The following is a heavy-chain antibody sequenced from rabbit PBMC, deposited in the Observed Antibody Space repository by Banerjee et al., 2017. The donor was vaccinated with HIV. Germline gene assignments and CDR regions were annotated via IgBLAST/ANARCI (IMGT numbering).Heavy chain of an antibody. V-gene: IGHV1S45*01. CDR3: VRGGVVAGDL. D-gene: IGHD4-1*01. CDR1: GFSFSNKYV. CDR2: IYVGKGST. J-gene: IGHJ6*01. Sequence: HEQLEESGGDLVKPEGSLTLTCTASGFSFSNKYVMCWVRQAPGKGLEWIGIIYVGKGSTDYASWVNGRFTISSHNAQNTLYLQLNSLTAADTATYFCVRGGVVAGDLWGPGTLVTVS.